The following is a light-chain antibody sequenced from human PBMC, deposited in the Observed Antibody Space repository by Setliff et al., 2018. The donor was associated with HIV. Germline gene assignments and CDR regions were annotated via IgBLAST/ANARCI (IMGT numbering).Light chain of an antibody. CDR3: SSYTGRSTFV. V-gene: IGLV2-14*01. Sequence: QSVLTQPASVSGSPGQSITISCTGISSDVGNYNYVSWYQEHPGKAPKLMIYDVSKRPSGVSNRFSGSKSGNTASPTISGLQAEDEADYHCSSYTGRSTFVFGTGTKVTVL. CDR2: DVS. J-gene: IGLJ1*01. CDR1: SSDVGNYNY.